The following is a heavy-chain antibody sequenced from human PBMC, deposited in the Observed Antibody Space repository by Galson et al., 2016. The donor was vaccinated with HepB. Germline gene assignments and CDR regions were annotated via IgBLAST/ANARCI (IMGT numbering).Heavy chain of an antibody. J-gene: IGHJ2*01. CDR2: IYDSGST. CDR1: GGSISTYY. CDR3: AREAYASSGDIYLQGWYFDL. Sequence: SETLSLTCTVSGGSISTYYWTWIRQPPGKGLEWIGYIYDSGSTNYNPSLRSRVTISVDTSKNQFSLRLKSVTTADTAVYYCAREAYASSGDIYLQGWYFDLWGRGTLVTVSS. V-gene: IGHV4-59*01. D-gene: IGHD6-25*01.